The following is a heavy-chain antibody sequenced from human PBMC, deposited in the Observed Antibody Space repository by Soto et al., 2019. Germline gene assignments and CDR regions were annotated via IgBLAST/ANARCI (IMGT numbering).Heavy chain of an antibody. D-gene: IGHD2-15*01. CDR2: IYHSGST. CDR1: GGSISSGGYS. V-gene: IGHV4-30-2*01. Sequence: QLQLQESGSGLVKPSQTLSLTCAVSGGSISSGGYSWSWIRQPPGKGLEWIGYIYHSGSTYYNPSLKSRVTISVDRSQNQFSLKLSSVTAADTAVYCCARVVFGGTVVNWGQGTMVTVSS. CDR3: ARVVFGGTVVN. J-gene: IGHJ3*01.